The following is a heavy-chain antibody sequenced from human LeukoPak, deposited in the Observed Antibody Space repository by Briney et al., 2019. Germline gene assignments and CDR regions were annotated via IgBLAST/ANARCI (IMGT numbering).Heavy chain of an antibody. V-gene: IGHV4-59*08. J-gene: IGHJ5*02. CDR1: GGSISSYY. CDR3: ARHARSNSWYRWVWFDP. Sequence: PSETLSLTCTVSGGSISSYYWSWIRQPPGKGLEWIGYIYYSGSTNYNPSLKSRVTISVDTSKNQSSLKLSSVTAADTAVYYCARHARSNSWYRWVWFDPWGQGTLVTVSS. CDR2: IYYSGST. D-gene: IGHD6-13*01.